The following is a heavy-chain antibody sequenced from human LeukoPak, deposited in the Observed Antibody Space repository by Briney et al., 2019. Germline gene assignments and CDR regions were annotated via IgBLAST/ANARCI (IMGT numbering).Heavy chain of an antibody. Sequence: PSETLSLTCAVYGGSFSGYYWSWIRQPPGKGLEWIGEINHSGSTNYNPSLKSRATISVDTSKNQFSLKLSSVTAADTAVYYCARNVRDSSGYYLRIFAYWGQGNLVTVSS. D-gene: IGHD3-22*01. CDR2: INHSGST. CDR1: GGSFSGYY. V-gene: IGHV4-34*01. CDR3: ARNVRDSSGYYLRIFAY. J-gene: IGHJ4*02.